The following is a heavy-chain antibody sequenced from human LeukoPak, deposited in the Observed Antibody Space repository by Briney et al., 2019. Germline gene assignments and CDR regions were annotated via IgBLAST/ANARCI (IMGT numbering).Heavy chain of an antibody. CDR3: ASGMILGSDN. Sequence: PGGSLRLSCAASGFTFSSYAMSWVRQAPGKGLEWVSAISGSGGSTYYADSVKGRSTISRDNSKNTVHLQMNGLRVEDTAVYYCASGMILGSDNWGQGTLVTVSS. D-gene: IGHD3-16*01. CDR1: GFTFSSYA. V-gene: IGHV3-23*01. CDR2: ISGSGGST. J-gene: IGHJ4*02.